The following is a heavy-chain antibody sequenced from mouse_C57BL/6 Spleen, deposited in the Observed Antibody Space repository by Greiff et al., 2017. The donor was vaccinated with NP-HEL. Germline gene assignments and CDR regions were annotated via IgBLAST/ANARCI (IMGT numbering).Heavy chain of an antibody. Sequence: QVQRHQSGAELVRPGSSVKLSCKASGYTFTSYWMHWVKQRPIQGLELLCNIDPSDSETHYNQKFKDKATLTVDKSSSTAYMQLSSLTSEDSAVYYCARYDYGSRSYWYFDVWGTGTTVTVSS. D-gene: IGHD1-1*01. J-gene: IGHJ1*03. CDR1: GYTFTSYW. CDR3: ARYDYGSRSYWYFDV. V-gene: IGHV1-52*01. CDR2: IDPSDSET.